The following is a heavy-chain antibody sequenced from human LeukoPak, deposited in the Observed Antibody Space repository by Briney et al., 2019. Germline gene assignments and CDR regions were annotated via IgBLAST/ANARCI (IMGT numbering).Heavy chain of an antibody. Sequence: SETLSLTCTVSGGSISSSSYYLGWIRQPPGKGLEWIGSISYRGTTFYNPSLKSRVTISVDTSKNQFFLKVSSVTAADTAVYYCARGPHPGGAGYNLIDHWGQGTLVTVS. J-gene: IGHJ4*02. V-gene: IGHV4-39*01. CDR3: ARGPHPGGAGYNLIDH. CDR2: ISYRGTT. CDR1: GGSISSSSYY. D-gene: IGHD5-24*01.